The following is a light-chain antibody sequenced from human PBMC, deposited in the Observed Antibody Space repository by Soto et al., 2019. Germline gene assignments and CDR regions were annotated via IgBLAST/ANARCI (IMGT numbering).Light chain of an antibody. Sequence: EIVLTHSPSTRSVSPLEGATRSWISIQSVISSLAWYQQKPGQAPRLLIYAASHRATGIPTRFSGSGSGTDFTLTISSLEPEDLGVYYCQQRSDWPPSLTFGGGTKVDFK. CDR2: AAS. CDR1: QSVISS. V-gene: IGKV3-11*01. CDR3: QQRSDWPPSLT. J-gene: IGKJ4*01.